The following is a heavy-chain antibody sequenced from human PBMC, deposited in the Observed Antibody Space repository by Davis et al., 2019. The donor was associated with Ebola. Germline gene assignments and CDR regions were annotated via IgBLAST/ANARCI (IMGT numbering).Heavy chain of an antibody. V-gene: IGHV5-51*01. D-gene: IGHD3-22*01. J-gene: IGHJ4*02. CDR1: GYTFSSYW. Sequence: GESLKIPCKGSGYTFSSYWIGWVRQMPGKGLEWMGIIYPLDSDTRYSPSFLGQVIFSADKSISTAYLQWSSLKASDTATYYCARAPYYYDVSGFYVDYWGRGTLVTVSS. CDR3: ARAPYYYDVSGFYVDY. CDR2: IYPLDSDT.